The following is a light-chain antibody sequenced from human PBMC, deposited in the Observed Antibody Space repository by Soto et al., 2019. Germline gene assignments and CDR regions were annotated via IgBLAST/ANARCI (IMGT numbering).Light chain of an antibody. CDR3: TSSTSDGLYV. Sequence: QSVLTPPASVSGSPGQSITISCTGTSSDVGGSKYVSWYQQYPGKVPKLLINKVSNRPSGVSNRFSGSKSGNTASLTISGLLAEDEADYFCTSSTSDGLYVFGSGTKVTVL. J-gene: IGLJ1*01. CDR1: SSDVGGSKY. V-gene: IGLV2-14*01. CDR2: KVS.